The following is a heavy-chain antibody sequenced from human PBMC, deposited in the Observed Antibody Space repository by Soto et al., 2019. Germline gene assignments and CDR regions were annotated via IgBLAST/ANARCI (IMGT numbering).Heavy chain of an antibody. V-gene: IGHV2-5*02. J-gene: IGHJ3*02. CDR1: GFSLSTSGVG. CDR2: IYWDDDK. D-gene: IGHD6-13*01. Sequence: QITLKESGPTLVKPTQTLTLTCTFSGFSLSTSGVGVGWIRQPPGKALEWLALIYWDDDKRYSPSLKSRLTITQDPSKHQVVLTMTNMDPVDTATYYCAHRRIAAAINAFDIWGQGTMVTVSS. CDR3: AHRRIAAAINAFDI.